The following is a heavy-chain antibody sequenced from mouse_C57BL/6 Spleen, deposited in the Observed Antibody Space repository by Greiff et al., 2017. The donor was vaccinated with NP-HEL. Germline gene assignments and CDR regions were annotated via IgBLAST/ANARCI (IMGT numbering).Heavy chain of an antibody. CDR3: ARWWLPYAMDY. CDR2: INPNNGGT. CDR1: GYTFTDYY. V-gene: IGHV1-26*01. Sequence: EVQLQQSGPELVKPGASVKISCKASGYTFTDYYMNWVKQSHGKSLEWIGDINPNNGGTSYNQKFKGKATLTVDKSSSTAYMELRSLTSEDSAVYYCARWWLPYAMDYWGQGTSVTVSS. D-gene: IGHD1-1*02. J-gene: IGHJ4*01.